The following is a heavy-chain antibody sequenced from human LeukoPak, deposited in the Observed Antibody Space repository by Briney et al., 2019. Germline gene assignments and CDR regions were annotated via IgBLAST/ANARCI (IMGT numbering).Heavy chain of an antibody. V-gene: IGHV3-30*18. J-gene: IGHJ4*02. CDR1: GFTFSSYG. CDR2: ISYDGSNK. CDR3: AKGSTFFDS. D-gene: IGHD2/OR15-2a*01. Sequence: GRSLRLSCAASGFTFSSYGMHWVRQAPGKGLEWVAVISYDGSNKYYADSVKGRFTISRDNSKNTLYLQMNSLRAEDTAVYYCAKGSTFFDSWGQGTLVTVSS.